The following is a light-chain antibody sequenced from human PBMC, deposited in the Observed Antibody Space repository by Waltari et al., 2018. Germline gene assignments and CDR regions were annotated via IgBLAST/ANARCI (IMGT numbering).Light chain of an antibody. V-gene: IGLV2-23*02. CDR1: SGDVGNYNL. CDR2: EVT. J-gene: IGLJ1*01. Sequence: QSGLTQPASVSGSPGQSIPISCTGTSGDVGNYNLVSWYQQYPGKAPKLMVYEVTRRSSGVSDRFSGSKSGNTASLTIYGLQSEDEADYYCCSYAGLGIYVFGTGTKVTVL. CDR3: CSYAGLGIYV.